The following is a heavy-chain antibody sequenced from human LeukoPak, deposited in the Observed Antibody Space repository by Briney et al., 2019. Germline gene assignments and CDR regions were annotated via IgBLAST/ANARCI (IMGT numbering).Heavy chain of an antibody. Sequence: ASVKVSCKASGYTFTSYGISWVRQAPGQGLEWMGWISAYNGNTNYAQKLQGRVTMTTDTSTSTAYMELRSLRSDDTAVYYCARDHVTYYYDSSGYLFDYWGQGTLVTVSS. CDR3: ARDHVTYYYDSSGYLFDY. D-gene: IGHD3-22*01. J-gene: IGHJ4*02. V-gene: IGHV1-18*01. CDR2: ISAYNGNT. CDR1: GYTFTSYG.